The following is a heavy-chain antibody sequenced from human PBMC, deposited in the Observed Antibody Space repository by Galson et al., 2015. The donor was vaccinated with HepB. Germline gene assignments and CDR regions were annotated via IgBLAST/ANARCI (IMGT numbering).Heavy chain of an antibody. Sequence: SLRLSCAASGFTFSSYAMHWVRQAPGKGLEWVAVISYDGSNKYYADSVKGRFTISRDNSKNTLYLQMNSLRAEDTAVYYCARGFLELSLYGAEYFQHWGQGTLVTVSS. CDR2: ISYDGSNK. CDR3: ARGFLELSLYGAEYFQH. V-gene: IGHV3-30*04. CDR1: GFTFSSYA. J-gene: IGHJ1*01. D-gene: IGHD3-16*02.